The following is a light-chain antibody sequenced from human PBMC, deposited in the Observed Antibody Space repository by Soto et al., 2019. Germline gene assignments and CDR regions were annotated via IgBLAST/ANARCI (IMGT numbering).Light chain of an antibody. CDR2: DVS. CDR1: SSDVGGYNY. J-gene: IGLJ1*01. Sequence: QSALTQPRSVSGSPGQSVTISCTGTSSDVGGYNYVSWYQQHPGKAPKLMIYDVSKRPSGVHDRFSGYKSGHTASLTISGLQAEDEADYYCCSYAGSYTFVVFGTGTKLTVL. CDR3: CSYAGSYTFVV. V-gene: IGLV2-11*01.